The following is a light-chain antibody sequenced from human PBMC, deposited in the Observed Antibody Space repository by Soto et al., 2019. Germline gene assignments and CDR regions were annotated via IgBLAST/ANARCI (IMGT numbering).Light chain of an antibody. CDR2: EGT. Sequence: QSVLTQPASVSGSPGQSLTISCTGSSTDVGNSQFVSWYQLHPGQAPKLMIYEGTKRPSGTSNRFSGSYSGNTASLTISGLQTEDEADYYCCSHAGTYTLVFCGGTKLTVL. CDR3: CSHAGTYTLV. CDR1: STDVGNSQF. V-gene: IGLV2-23*01. J-gene: IGLJ3*02.